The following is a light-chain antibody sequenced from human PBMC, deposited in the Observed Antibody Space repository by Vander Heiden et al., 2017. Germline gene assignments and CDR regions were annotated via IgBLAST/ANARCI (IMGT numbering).Light chain of an antibody. CDR1: SSDVGGYNY. V-gene: IGLV2-14*03. CDR2: DVS. J-gene: IGLJ2*01. Sequence: QSALTKPASVSGSPGKSITISCTGTSSDVGGYNYVSWYQQHPGKAPKLMIYDVSNRPSGVSNRFSGSKSGNTASLTISGLQAEDEADYYCSSYTSSSTRVFGGGTKLTVL. CDR3: SSYTSSSTRV.